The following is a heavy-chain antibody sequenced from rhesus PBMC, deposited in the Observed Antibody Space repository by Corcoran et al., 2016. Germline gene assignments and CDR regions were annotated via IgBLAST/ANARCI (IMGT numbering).Heavy chain of an antibody. CDR3: ARLTYYYDSGYFDY. V-gene: IGHV4-80*01. J-gene: IGHJ4*01. CDR2: INGNSGST. D-gene: IGHD3-28*01. CDR1: GGSFSSYW. Sequence: QVQLQESGPGLVKPSETLSLTCAVSGGSFSSYWWSWIRHPPGNGLEWIGEINGNSGSTNYNPSLKSRVSISKDASKNQFSLKLSSVTAADTAVYYCARLTYYYDSGYFDYWGQGVLVTVSS.